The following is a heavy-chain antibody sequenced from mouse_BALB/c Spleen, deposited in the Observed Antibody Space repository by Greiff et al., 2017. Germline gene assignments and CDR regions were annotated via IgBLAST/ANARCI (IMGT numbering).Heavy chain of an antibody. CDR1: GFTFSSFG. Sequence: EVKLVESGGGLVQPGGSRKLSCAASGFTFSSFGMHWVRQAPEKGLEWVAYISSGSSTIYYADTVKGRFTISRDNPKNTLFLQMTSLRSEDTAMYYCARPYYGSSYNFDYWGQGTTLTVSS. CDR3: ARPYYGSSYNFDY. D-gene: IGHD1-1*01. J-gene: IGHJ2*01. V-gene: IGHV5-17*02. CDR2: ISSGSSTI.